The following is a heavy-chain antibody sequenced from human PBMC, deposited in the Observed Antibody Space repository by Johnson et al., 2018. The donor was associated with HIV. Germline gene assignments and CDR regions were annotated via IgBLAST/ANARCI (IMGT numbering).Heavy chain of an antibody. Sequence: VQLVESGGGLVQPGGSLRLSCAASGFTFSNAWMSWVRQAPGKGLEWVGRIKSKTDGGTTDYAAPVKGRFTISRDDSKNTLYLQMNSLKTEDTAVYYCARRTVTALFDIWGQGTLVTVSS. CDR1: GFTFSNAW. J-gene: IGHJ3*02. CDR3: ARRTVTALFDI. D-gene: IGHD4-17*01. CDR2: IKSKTDGGTT. V-gene: IGHV3-15*01.